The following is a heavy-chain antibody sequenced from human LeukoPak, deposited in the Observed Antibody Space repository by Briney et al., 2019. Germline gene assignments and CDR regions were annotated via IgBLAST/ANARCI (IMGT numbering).Heavy chain of an antibody. CDR3: ARDWGRIVVVPAWALNWFDP. Sequence: GGSLGLSCEASGFTFSSYSMNWVRQAPGKGLEWVSSISSSSSYIYYADSVKGRFTISRDNAKNSLYLQMNSLRAEDTAVYYCARDWGRIVVVPAWALNWFDPWGQGTLVTVSS. CDR2: ISSSSSYI. CDR1: GFTFSSYS. V-gene: IGHV3-21*01. D-gene: IGHD2-2*01. J-gene: IGHJ5*02.